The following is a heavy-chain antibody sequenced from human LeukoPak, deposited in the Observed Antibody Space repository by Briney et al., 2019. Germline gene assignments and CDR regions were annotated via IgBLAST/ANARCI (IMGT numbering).Heavy chain of an antibody. J-gene: IGHJ4*02. V-gene: IGHV4-59*01. CDR2: IYYSGST. CDR3: ARETDFWRTLDY. CDR1: GGSIRSYY. D-gene: IGHD3-3*01. Sequence: SETLSLTCTVSGGSIRSYYWSWIRQPPGRGLEWIGYIYYSGSTNYNPSLKSRVTISVDTSKNQFSLSLSSVTAADTAVYYCARETDFWRTLDYWGQGTLVTVSS.